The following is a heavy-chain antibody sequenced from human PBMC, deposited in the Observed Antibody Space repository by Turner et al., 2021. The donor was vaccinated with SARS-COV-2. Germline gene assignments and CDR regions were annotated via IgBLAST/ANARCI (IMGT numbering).Heavy chain of an antibody. J-gene: IGHJ6*02. CDR3: ARDRVSYGMDV. D-gene: IGHD2-8*01. CDR2: IYSGGST. Sequence: EVQQAVSGGGLVQSVGSLRLSCPASGLTVSRNYMSWVRQATGKGREWVSDIYSGGSTYYADSGKGRFTIARHKSKNTLYLQMNSLGAEDTAVYHCARDRVSYGMDVWGQGTTVTVSS. CDR1: GLTVSRNY. V-gene: IGHV3-53*04.